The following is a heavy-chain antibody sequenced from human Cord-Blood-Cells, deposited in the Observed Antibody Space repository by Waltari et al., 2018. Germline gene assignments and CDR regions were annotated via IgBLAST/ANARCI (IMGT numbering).Heavy chain of an antibody. J-gene: IGHJ4*02. CDR3: ARVGDIVVVVAATSFDY. CDR2: INHSGST. CDR1: GGSFSGYY. V-gene: IGHV4-34*01. D-gene: IGHD2-15*01. Sequence: QVQLQQWGAGLLKPSETLSLTCAVYGGSFSGYYWSWIRQPPGKGLEWIGEINHSGSTNYNPYLKSRVTISVDTSKNQFSLKLSSVTAADTAVYYCARVGDIVVVVAATSFDYWGQGTLVTVSS.